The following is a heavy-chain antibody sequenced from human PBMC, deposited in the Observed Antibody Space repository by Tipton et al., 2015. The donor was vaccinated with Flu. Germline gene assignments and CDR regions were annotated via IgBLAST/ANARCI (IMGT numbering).Heavy chain of an antibody. CDR1: GGSISSYY. CDR2: VYASGST. Sequence: LRLSCMISGGSISSYYWSWIRQPAGKGLEWIGRVYASGSTKYNPSLKSRVTMSVDTSKNEFSLKLSSVTAADTAAYYCARGSGSGTYVIFYFWGQGTLVTVSS. D-gene: IGHD3-10*01. CDR3: ARGSGSGTYVIFYF. V-gene: IGHV4-4*07. J-gene: IGHJ4*02.